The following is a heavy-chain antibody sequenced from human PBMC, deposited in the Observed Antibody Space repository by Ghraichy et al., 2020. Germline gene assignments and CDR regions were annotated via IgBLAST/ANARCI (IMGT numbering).Heavy chain of an antibody. CDR1: GFTFSSYS. D-gene: IGHD3-10*01. CDR3: ARVTSRGSGSYYPRGYYYYGMDV. Sequence: GGSLRLSCAASGFTFSSYSMNWVRQAPGKGLEWVSYISSSSSTIYYADSVKGRFTISRDNAKNSLYLQMNSLRDEDTAVYYCARVTSRGSGSYYPRGYYYYGMDVWGQGTTVTVSS. V-gene: IGHV3-48*02. CDR2: ISSSSSTI. J-gene: IGHJ6*02.